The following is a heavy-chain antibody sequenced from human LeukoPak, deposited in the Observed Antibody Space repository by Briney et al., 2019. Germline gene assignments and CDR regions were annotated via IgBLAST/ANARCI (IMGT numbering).Heavy chain of an antibody. CDR3: ASRYYDSSGYYYNAFDI. CDR2: ISSSSSYI. Sequence: GGSLRLSCAASGFTFSSHSMNWVRQAPGKGLEWVSSISSSSSYIYYADSVKGRFTISRDNAKNSLYLQMNSLRAEDTAVYYCASRYYDSSGYYYNAFDIRGQGTMVTVSS. D-gene: IGHD3-22*01. J-gene: IGHJ3*02. V-gene: IGHV3-21*01. CDR1: GFTFSSHS.